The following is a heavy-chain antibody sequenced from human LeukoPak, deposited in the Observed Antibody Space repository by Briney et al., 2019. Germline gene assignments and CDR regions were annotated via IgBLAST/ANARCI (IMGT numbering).Heavy chain of an antibody. CDR1: GYSFTSYW. J-gene: IGHJ4*02. CDR3: ARTYYYDSSGYSDSMFDY. CDR2: IYPGDSDT. D-gene: IGHD3-22*01. V-gene: IGHV5-51*01. Sequence: GESLKISCKGSGYSFTSYWIGWVRQMPGKGLEWMGIIYPGDSDTRYIPSFQGQVTISADKSISTAYLQWSSLKASDTAMYYCARTYYYDSSGYSDSMFDYWGQGTLVTVSS.